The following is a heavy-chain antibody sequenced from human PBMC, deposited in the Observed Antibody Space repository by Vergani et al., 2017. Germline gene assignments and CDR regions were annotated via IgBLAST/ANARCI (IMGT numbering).Heavy chain of an antibody. CDR3: ARSGYCTDGVCYMTYYYYMDV. CDR1: GFTLSSHA. CDR2: IWYDGSKE. J-gene: IGHJ6*03. Sequence: QVQLEESGGGVVQPGRSLRLSCAASGFTLSSHAMHWVRQAPGKGLEWVAFIWYDGSKEYYADSVKGRFTISRDNSKNTLYLQMNSLRDADTAVYYCARSGYCTDGVCYMTYYYYMDVWSKGTAVTVSS. D-gene: IGHD2-8*01. V-gene: IGHV3-33*01.